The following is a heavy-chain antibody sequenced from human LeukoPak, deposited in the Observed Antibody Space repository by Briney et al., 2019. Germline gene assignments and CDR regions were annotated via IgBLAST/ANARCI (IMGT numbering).Heavy chain of an antibody. CDR3: ASEVASYYYYYYMDV. Sequence: GGSLRLSCAASGFTFSSYWMSWVRQAPGKGLEWVANIKQDGSEKYYVDSVKGRFTISRDNAKNSLYLQMNSLRAEDTAVYYCASEVASYYYYYYMDVWGKGTTVTVSS. J-gene: IGHJ6*03. V-gene: IGHV3-7*01. CDR2: IKQDGSEK. CDR1: GFTFSSYW.